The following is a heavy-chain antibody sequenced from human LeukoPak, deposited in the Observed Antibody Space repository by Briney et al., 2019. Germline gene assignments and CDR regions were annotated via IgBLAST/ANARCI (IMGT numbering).Heavy chain of an antibody. CDR1: GFTFSSYG. CDR3: ARDPYDFWSGYSNDY. V-gene: IGHV3-30*02. J-gene: IGHJ4*02. Sequence: GGSLRLSCAASGFTFSSYGMHWVRQAPGKGLEWVAFIRYDGSNKYYADSVKGRFTISRDKAKNSLYLQMNSLRAEDTAVYYCARDPYDFWSGYSNDYWGQGTLVTVSS. CDR2: IRYDGSNK. D-gene: IGHD3-3*01.